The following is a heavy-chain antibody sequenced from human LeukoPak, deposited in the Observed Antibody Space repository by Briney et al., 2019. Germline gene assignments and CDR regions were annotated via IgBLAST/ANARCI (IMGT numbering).Heavy chain of an antibody. J-gene: IGHJ4*02. CDR3: ASYRIRGGLGDFWSGPYYFDY. CDR2: IYYSGST. Sequence: PSETLSLTCTVSGYSISSDYYWGWVRQPPGKGLEWIGSIYYSGSTYYNPSLKSRVTISVDTSKNQFSLKLSSVTAADTAVYYCASYRIRGGLGDFWSGPYYFDYWGQGTLVTVSS. CDR1: GYSISSDYY. D-gene: IGHD3-3*01. V-gene: IGHV4-38-2*02.